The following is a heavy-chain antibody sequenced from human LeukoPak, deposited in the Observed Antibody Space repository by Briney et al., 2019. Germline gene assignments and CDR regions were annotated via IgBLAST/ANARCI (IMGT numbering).Heavy chain of an antibody. J-gene: IGHJ4*02. CDR3: AAKGNGYTGIYVFAH. CDR2: IGGSGATT. V-gene: IGHV3-66*01. Sequence: PGGSLRLSCAASGFTFSSYWMHWVRQAPGKGLVWVSGIGGSGATTYYADSVKGRFTISRDNSKNTLDLQMNSLRAEDTAVYYCAAKGNGYTGIYVFAHWGQGTLVTVSS. D-gene: IGHD1-26*01. CDR1: GFTFSSYW.